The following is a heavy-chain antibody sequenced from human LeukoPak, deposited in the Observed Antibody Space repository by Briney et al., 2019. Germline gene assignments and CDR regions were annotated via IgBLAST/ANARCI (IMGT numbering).Heavy chain of an antibody. CDR2: INPNSGGT. Sequence: ASVKVSFKASGYTFTGYYMHWVRQAPGQGPEWMGRINPNSGGTNYAQKFQGRVTMTEDTSTDTAYMELSSLRSEDTAVYYCATEGYSGYDWVGGFDYWGQGTLVTVSS. J-gene: IGHJ4*02. V-gene: IGHV1-2*02. CDR1: GYTFTGYY. D-gene: IGHD5-12*01. CDR3: ATEGYSGYDWVGGFDY.